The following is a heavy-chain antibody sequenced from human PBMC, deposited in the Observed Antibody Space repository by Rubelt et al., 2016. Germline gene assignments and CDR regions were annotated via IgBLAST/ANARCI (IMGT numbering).Heavy chain of an antibody. D-gene: IGHD3-9*01. V-gene: IGHV4-59*12. CDR3: ARARYFDWNYFDY. CDR2: IYYSGST. Sequence: QVQLQESGPGLVKPSETLSLTCTVSGGSISSYYWSWIRQPPGKGLEWIGYIYYSGSTNYNPSLKSRVTMSVDTSKNQFSLKLSSVTAADTAVYYCARARYFDWNYFDYWGQGTLVTVSS. CDR1: GGSISSYY. J-gene: IGHJ4*02.